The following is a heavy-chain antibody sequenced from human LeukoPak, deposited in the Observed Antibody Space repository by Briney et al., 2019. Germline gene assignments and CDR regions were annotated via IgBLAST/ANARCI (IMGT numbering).Heavy chain of an antibody. CDR1: GFTFSSYA. CDR2: ISYDGSNK. D-gene: IGHD6-13*01. J-gene: IGHJ4*02. Sequence: PGRSLRLSCAASGFTFSSYAMHWVRQAPGKGLEWVAVISYDGSNKYYADSVKGRFTISRDNSKNTLYLQTNSLRAEDTAVYYCARASPGIAAAGYFGYWGQGTLVTVSS. V-gene: IGHV3-30-3*01. CDR3: ARASPGIAAAGYFGY.